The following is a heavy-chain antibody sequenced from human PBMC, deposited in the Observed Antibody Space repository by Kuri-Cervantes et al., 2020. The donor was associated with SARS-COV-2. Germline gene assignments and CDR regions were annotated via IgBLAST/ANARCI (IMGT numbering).Heavy chain of an antibody. CDR1: GGTFSSYA. J-gene: IGHJ4*02. CDR2: IIPIFGTA. D-gene: IGHD3-16*01. Sequence: SVKVSCKASGGTFSSYAISWVRQAPGQGLEWMGGIIPIFGTANYAQKFQGRVTITTDESTSTAYMELSSLRPEDTAVYYCARGLGDPSSGYFDYWGQGTLVTVSS. CDR3: ARGLGDPSSGYFDY. V-gene: IGHV1-69*05.